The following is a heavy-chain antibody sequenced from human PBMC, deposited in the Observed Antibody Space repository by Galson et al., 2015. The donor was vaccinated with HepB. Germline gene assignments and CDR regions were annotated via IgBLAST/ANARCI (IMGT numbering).Heavy chain of an antibody. Sequence: SVKVSCKASGGTFSRYAISWVRQAPGQGLEWLGGSIPIFGSANYAQKFQGRVTITADESTSTAYMELSSLRSEDTAVYYCASHYCTNGVCSASHPYATHYYYYGMDVWGQGTTVTVSS. CDR1: GGTFSRYA. V-gene: IGHV1-69*13. CDR3: ASHYCTNGVCSASHPYATHYYYYGMDV. J-gene: IGHJ6*02. D-gene: IGHD2-8*01. CDR2: SIPIFGSA.